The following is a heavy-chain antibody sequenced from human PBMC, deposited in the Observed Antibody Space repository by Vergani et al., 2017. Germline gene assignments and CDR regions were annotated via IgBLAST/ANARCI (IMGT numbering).Heavy chain of an antibody. D-gene: IGHD6-13*01. J-gene: IGHJ4*02. Sequence: EVQLVESGGGLVQPGRSLRLSCTASGFTFGDSAMSWVRQAPGEGLEWVGFIRSKAYGGTTEYAASVKGRFTISVDDSKSMAYLQMNSLKTEDTAVYYWTRFIAAAGNPYFDYRGQGTLVTVSS. CDR2: IRSKAYGGTT. V-gene: IGHV3-49*04. CDR3: TRFIAAAGNPYFDY. CDR1: GFTFGDSA.